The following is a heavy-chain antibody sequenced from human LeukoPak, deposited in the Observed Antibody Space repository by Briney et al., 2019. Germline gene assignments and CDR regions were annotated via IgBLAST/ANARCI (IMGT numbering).Heavy chain of an antibody. J-gene: IGHJ4*02. Sequence: GGSLRLSCAASGFTVNYWMSWARQAPGKGLEWVATMAHDGSDEYYLDSVKGRFTISRDSAKNSIYLQMNSLRVEDASTYYCAKGDLENWGQGTLVTVSS. D-gene: IGHD3-16*01. CDR3: AKGDLEN. V-gene: IGHV3-7*01. CDR1: GFTVNYW. CDR2: MAHDGSDE.